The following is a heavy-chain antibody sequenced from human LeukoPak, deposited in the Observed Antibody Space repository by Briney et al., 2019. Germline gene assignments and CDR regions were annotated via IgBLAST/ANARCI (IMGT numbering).Heavy chain of an antibody. Sequence: GGSLRLSCAASGFTFSSYAMSWVRQAPGKGLEWVSGISYSGASTNYADSVKGRFTISRDNSKNTLYLQMNSLRAEDTAVYYCARDRVGATDYFDYWGQGTLVTVSS. V-gene: IGHV3-23*01. CDR3: ARDRVGATDYFDY. J-gene: IGHJ4*02. CDR2: ISYSGAST. CDR1: GFTFSSYA. D-gene: IGHD1-26*01.